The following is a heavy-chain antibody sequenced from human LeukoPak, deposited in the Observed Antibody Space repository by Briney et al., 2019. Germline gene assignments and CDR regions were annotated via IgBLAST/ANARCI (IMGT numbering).Heavy chain of an antibody. V-gene: IGHV3-48*03. CDR2: ISSSGSTI. D-gene: IGHD6-6*01. J-gene: IGHJ4*02. CDR1: GLTFSSYE. CDR3: ARSSRLTFDY. Sequence: GGSLRLSCAASGLTFSSYEMNWVRQAPGKGLEWVSYISSSGSTIYYADSVKGRFTISRDSAKNSLYLQMNSLRAEDTAVYYCARSSRLTFDYWGQGTLVTVSS.